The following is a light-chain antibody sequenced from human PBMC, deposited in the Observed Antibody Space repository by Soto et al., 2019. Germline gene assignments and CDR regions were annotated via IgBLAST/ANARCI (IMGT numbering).Light chain of an antibody. V-gene: IGLV2-14*01. Sequence: QSALTQPASVSGSPGQSITISCTGTSSDVGGYNYVSWYQQHPGKAPKLMIYDVSNRPSGVSNRFSGSKSGNTASLTISGLQAEEEADDYCSSYTRSSTSVVFGGGTKLTVL. CDR2: DVS. CDR1: SSDVGGYNY. CDR3: SSYTRSSTSVV. J-gene: IGLJ2*01.